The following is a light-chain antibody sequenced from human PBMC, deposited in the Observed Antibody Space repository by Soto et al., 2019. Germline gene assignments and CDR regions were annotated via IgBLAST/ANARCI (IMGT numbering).Light chain of an antibody. J-gene: IGKJ1*01. V-gene: IGKV3-20*01. CDR3: QQFGNSPWT. Sequence: EIVLTQSPDTLSLSPGERATLSCRASQTVIHNHLAWHQQKPGQTPRLLVYGASSRATGIPDRFSGSGSGTDFTLTISRLEPEDFAVYFCQQFGNSPWTFGQGTKVDIK. CDR1: QTVIHNH. CDR2: GAS.